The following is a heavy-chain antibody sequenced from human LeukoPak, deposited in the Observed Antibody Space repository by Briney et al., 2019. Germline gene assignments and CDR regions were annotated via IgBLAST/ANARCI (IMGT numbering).Heavy chain of an antibody. CDR2: IFDTGST. J-gene: IGHJ4*02. CDR3: ARRETYSSWTSSFDY. CDR1: GGSISNYY. D-gene: IGHD6-13*01. Sequence: TETLSLTCTVSGGSISNYYWSWIRQPPGKGLEWIGHIFDTGSTTYNPSLKSRVTISVDTSKNQFSLKLTSVTAADTAVYYCARRETYSSWTSSFDYWGQGTLVPVSS. V-gene: IGHV4-59*08.